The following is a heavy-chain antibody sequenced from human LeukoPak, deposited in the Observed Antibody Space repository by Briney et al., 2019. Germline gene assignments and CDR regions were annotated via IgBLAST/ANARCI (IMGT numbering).Heavy chain of an antibody. J-gene: IGHJ3*02. CDR3: VRDDPRTLNTIYGVVPIDDTFDI. D-gene: IGHD3-3*01. V-gene: IGHV1-18*01. CDR2: ISAYDGNT. Sequence: ASVKVSCRASGYTFTNYGISWVRQAPGQGLEYMGWISAYDGNTNFAQKLQGRVTLTTDTSTSTAYMEMRSLRSDDTALYYCVRDDPRTLNTIYGVVPIDDTFDIWGQGTMITVSS. CDR1: GYTFTNYG.